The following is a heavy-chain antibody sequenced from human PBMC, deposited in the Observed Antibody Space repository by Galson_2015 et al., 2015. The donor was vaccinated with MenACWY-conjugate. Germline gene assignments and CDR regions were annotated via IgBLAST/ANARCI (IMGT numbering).Heavy chain of an antibody. D-gene: IGHD2-21*02. Sequence: CAISGDTISTNVWWNWVRQPPGKGLEWIGEIYHAGSTNYNPSLKSRATISVDKSKNQFSLDLSSVTAADTAVYYCARRLGSDCYCFQHWGQGTLVTASS. CDR2: IYHAGST. J-gene: IGHJ1*01. V-gene: IGHV4-4*02. CDR3: ARRLGSDCYCFQH. CDR1: GDTISTNVW.